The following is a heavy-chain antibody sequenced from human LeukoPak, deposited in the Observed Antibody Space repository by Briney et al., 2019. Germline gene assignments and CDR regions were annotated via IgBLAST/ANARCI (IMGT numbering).Heavy chain of an antibody. J-gene: IGHJ4*02. V-gene: IGHV5-51*01. D-gene: IGHD6-19*01. CDR3: ARQIEDSSGFRFFDY. CDR2: IYPRDSDT. Sequence: GESLKISCKGSGYSFTSYWIGWVRQMPGKGLEWMGIIYPRDSDTRYSPSFQGQVTISADKSISTAYLQWSSLKASDTAMYYCARQIEDSSGFRFFDYWGQGTLVTVSS. CDR1: GYSFTSYW.